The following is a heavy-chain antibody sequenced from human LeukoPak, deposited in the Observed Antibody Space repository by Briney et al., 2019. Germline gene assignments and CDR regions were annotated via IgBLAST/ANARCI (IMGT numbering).Heavy chain of an antibody. D-gene: IGHD3-22*01. J-gene: IGHJ4*02. V-gene: IGHV5-51*01. CDR2: IYPGDSDT. Sequence: GESLKISCKGSGYSFTSYWIGWVRQMPGKGLEWMGIIYPGDSDTRYSPSFRGQVTISADKSISTAYLQWSSLKASDTAMYYCARPQPDMDSSGSAYYFDYWGQGTLVTVSS. CDR1: GYSFTSYW. CDR3: ARPQPDMDSSGSAYYFDY.